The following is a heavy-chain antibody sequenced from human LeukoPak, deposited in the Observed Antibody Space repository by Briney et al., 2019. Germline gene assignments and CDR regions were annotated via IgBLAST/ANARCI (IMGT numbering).Heavy chain of an antibody. D-gene: IGHD2-2*01. CDR1: GFTFNSYW. V-gene: IGHV3-7*01. J-gene: IGHJ6*02. Sequence: GGSLRLSCAASGFTFNSYWMNWVRQAPGKGLEWVANIKQDGSETYYVDSVKGRFTISRDIAKNSLYLQMNSLRAEDTAVYYCARDVRCSSTSCYRLHYYGMDVWGQGTTVTVSS. CDR2: IKQDGSET. CDR3: ARDVRCSSTSCYRLHYYGMDV.